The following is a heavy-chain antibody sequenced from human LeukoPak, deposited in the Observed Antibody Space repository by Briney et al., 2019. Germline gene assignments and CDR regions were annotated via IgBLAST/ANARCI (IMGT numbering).Heavy chain of an antibody. CDR3: AKDEPHYDFWSGYYYYYYYGMDV. J-gene: IGHJ6*02. CDR1: GSTFSSYG. V-gene: IGHV3-30*18. D-gene: IGHD3-3*01. Sequence: GGSLRLSCAASGSTFSSYGMHWVRQAPGKGLEWVAVISYDGSNKYYADSVKGRFTISRDNSKNTLYLQMNSLRAEDTAVYYCAKDEPHYDFWSGYYYYYYYGMDVWGQGTTVTVSS. CDR2: ISYDGSNK.